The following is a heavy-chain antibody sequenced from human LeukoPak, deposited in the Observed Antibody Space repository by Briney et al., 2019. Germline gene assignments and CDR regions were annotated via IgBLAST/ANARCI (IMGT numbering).Heavy chain of an antibody. CDR2: IYYSGST. Sequence: SETLSLTCTVSGGSISSSSYYWGWIRQPPGKGLEWIGSIYYSGSTYYNPSLKSRVTISVDTSKNQFSLKLSSVTAADTAIYYCARVRGDRAFSFDYWGQGTLVTVSS. V-gene: IGHV4-39*01. CDR3: ARVRGDRAFSFDY. CDR1: GGSISSSSYY. J-gene: IGHJ4*02. D-gene: IGHD3-10*01.